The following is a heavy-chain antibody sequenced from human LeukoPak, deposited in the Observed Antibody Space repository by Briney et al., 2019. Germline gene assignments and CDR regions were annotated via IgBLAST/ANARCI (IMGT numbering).Heavy chain of an antibody. J-gene: IGHJ3*02. CDR2: INPDGGNT. Sequence: GASVKVSCKASGYTFTSYYMHWVRQAPGQVLEWMGLINPDGGNTNYAQNFQGRVTLTRDTSTSTVYMELSSLRSEDTAIYYCARIRDGYNDAYDIWGQGTVVTVPS. D-gene: IGHD5-24*01. V-gene: IGHV1-46*01. CDR1: GYTFTSYY. CDR3: ARIRDGYNDAYDI.